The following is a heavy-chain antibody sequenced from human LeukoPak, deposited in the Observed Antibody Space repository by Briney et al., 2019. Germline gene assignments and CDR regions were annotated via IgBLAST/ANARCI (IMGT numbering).Heavy chain of an antibody. Sequence: GGSLRLSCAASGFTCSSYWMHWVRQAPGKGLVWVSRINSDGSSTSYADSVKGRFTISRDNAKNTLYLQMNSLRAEDTAVYYCARAPLSGYSSSWLVSYWGQGTLVTVSS. CDR1: GFTCSSYW. D-gene: IGHD6-13*01. V-gene: IGHV3-74*01. J-gene: IGHJ4*02. CDR2: INSDGSST. CDR3: ARAPLSGYSSSWLVSY.